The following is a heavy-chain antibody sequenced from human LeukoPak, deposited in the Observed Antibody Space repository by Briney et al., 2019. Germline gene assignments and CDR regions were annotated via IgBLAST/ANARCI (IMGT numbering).Heavy chain of an antibody. V-gene: IGHV3-7*01. CDR3: ARDPPYGVSNVRSGYQDY. Sequence: GGSLRLSCAASGFTFSSYWMSWVRQAPGKGLEWVANIKQDGSEKYYVDSVKGRFTISRDNANNSLYLQMNSLRAEDTAVYYCARDPPYGVSNVRSGYQDYWGQGTLVTASS. D-gene: IGHD3-3*01. CDR1: GFTFSSYW. CDR2: IKQDGSEK. J-gene: IGHJ4*02.